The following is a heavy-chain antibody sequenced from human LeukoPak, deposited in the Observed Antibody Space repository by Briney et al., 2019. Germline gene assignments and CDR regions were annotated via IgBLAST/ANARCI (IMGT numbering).Heavy chain of an antibody. CDR3: ARDVSLSFDI. V-gene: IGHV4-4*07. CDR2: IHISGST. CDR1: GDSISSNY. D-gene: IGHD3-16*01. Sequence: SETLSLTCTVSGDSISSNYWSWIRQSAAKGLEWIGRIHISGSTNYSPSLKSRVTMSVDMSKNQLSLKVRSVTAADTAVYYCARDVSLSFDIWGQGTMVNV. J-gene: IGHJ3*02.